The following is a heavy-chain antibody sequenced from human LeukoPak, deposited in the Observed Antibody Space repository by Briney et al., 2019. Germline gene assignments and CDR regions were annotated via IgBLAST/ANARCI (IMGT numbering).Heavy chain of an antibody. D-gene: IGHD3-10*01. V-gene: IGHV3-7*04. J-gene: IGHJ4*02. CDR3: ARRHHFGFLDS. CDR2: IKQDGREK. CDR1: GVMFPSYW. Sequence: LGGSLRLSCAASGVMFPSYWMTWVRPAPGKGLEWVANIKQDGREKYYVDSGKGRFTICRDNAKNSVYLQMNSLRAEDTAVYYCARRHHFGFLDSWGQGTLVTVSS.